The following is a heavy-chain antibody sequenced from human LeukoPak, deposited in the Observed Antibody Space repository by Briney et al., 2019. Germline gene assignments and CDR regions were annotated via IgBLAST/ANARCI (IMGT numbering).Heavy chain of an antibody. Sequence: SETLSLTCTVSGGSISSYCWSWIRQPPGKGLEWIGYIYYSGSTNYNPSLKSRVTISVDTSKNQFSLKLSSVTAADTAVYYCARVGIYGDLFDYWGQGTLVTVSS. V-gene: IGHV4-59*01. CDR1: GGSISSYC. CDR2: IYYSGST. D-gene: IGHD4-17*01. CDR3: ARVGIYGDLFDY. J-gene: IGHJ4*02.